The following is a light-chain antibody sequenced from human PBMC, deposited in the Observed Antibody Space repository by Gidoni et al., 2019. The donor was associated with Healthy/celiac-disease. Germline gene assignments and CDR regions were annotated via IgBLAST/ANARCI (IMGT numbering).Light chain of an antibody. Sequence: PATLSLSPGERASQSVSSYLAWYQQKPGQAPRLLIYDASNRAPGIPARFSGSGSGTDFTLTISSLEPEDFAVYYCQQRSNWPPGCSFXXXTKLEIK. CDR3: QQRSNWPPGCS. J-gene: IGKJ2*04. CDR2: DAS. CDR1: QSVSSY. V-gene: IGKV3-11*01.